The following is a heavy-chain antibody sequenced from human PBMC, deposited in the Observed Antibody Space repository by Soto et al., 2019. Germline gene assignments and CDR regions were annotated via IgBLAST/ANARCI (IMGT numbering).Heavy chain of an antibody. D-gene: IGHD2-15*01. Sequence: EVQLVESGGGLVQPGESLRLSCAASGFTFSNYDMHWVRQGTGKGLEWVSTIGTAGDTFYLGSVKGRFTISRENAKNSLFLQMNTLTAGDTAVYYCASVVATTDYYYMDVWGTGTAVTVSS. CDR3: ASVVATTDYYYMDV. J-gene: IGHJ6*03. V-gene: IGHV3-13*01. CDR1: GFTFSNYD. CDR2: IGTAGDT.